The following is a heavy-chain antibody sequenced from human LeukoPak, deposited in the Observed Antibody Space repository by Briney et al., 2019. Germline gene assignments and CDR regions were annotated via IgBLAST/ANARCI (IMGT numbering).Heavy chain of an antibody. CDR3: ARRSSGWYHGFDP. CDR1: GASINYHY. J-gene: IGHJ5*02. V-gene: IGHV4-59*08. CDR2: MSESGNT. D-gene: IGHD6-19*01. Sequence: SETLSLTCTVSGASINYHYWSWIRQPPGKGLEWIAYMSESGNTDYNPSLKARVTVSEDTSRNQFSLKLSSVTAADTAVYYCARRSSGWYHGFDPWGQGTLVTVSS.